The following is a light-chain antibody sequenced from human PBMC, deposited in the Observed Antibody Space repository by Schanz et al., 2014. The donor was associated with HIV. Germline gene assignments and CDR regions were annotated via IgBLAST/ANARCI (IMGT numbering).Light chain of an antibody. V-gene: IGKV3-20*01. Sequence: ETVLTQSPGSLSLSPGERATLSCRASQSLGGSQLAWYQHKPGQAPRLLIYGASNRATGIPDRFSGGGSGTDFTLTISSLEPEDSAVYYCQQYGSSPTFGQGTRVEIK. CDR1: QSLGGSQ. CDR2: GAS. J-gene: IGKJ1*01. CDR3: QQYGSSPT.